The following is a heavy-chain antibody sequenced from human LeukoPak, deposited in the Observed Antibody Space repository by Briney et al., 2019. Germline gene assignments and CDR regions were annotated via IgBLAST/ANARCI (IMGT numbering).Heavy chain of an antibody. D-gene: IGHD6-13*01. CDR1: GFTVSSNY. V-gene: IGHV3-66*01. J-gene: IGHJ4*02. Sequence: TGGSLRLSCAASGFTVSSNYMSWVRQAPGKGLEWVSVIYSGGSTYYADSVKGRFTISRDNSKNTLYLQMNNLRAEDTAVYYCAIDRLYSSSWLRDYRGQGTLVTVSS. CDR3: AIDRLYSSSWLRDY. CDR2: IYSGGST.